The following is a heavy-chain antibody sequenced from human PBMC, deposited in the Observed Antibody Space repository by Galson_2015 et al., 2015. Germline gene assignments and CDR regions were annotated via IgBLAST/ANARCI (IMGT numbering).Heavy chain of an antibody. CDR1: GGSIRSSSYY. D-gene: IGHD2-2*01. Sequence: SETLSLTCTVSGGSIRSSSYYWGWLRQPPGKGLEWIGSIYHSGSTYYNPSLRSRVTISVDMSKNQFSLKLSSVTAADTAVYYCARSAREDCSGTSCSIPAPYCYYGMDVSGQGPTVTVSS. CDR3: ARSAREDCSGTSCSIPAPYCYYGMDV. J-gene: IGHJ6*02. V-gene: IGHV4-39*01. CDR2: IYHSGST.